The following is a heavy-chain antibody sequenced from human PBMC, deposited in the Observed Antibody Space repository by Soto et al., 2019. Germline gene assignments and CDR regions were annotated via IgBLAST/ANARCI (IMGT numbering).Heavy chain of an antibody. Sequence: QVQLQESGPGLVKPSETLSLTCSVSGGSIISYYWSWIRQPPGKGLEWIGYIYYTGTTYYNPSLQSRVTISVDTSKMQFSLRLSSVTAADTAMYYCASTPTVITGWFDHWGQGTLVTVSS. V-gene: IGHV4-59*01. CDR3: ASTPTVITGWFDH. CDR2: IYYTGTT. J-gene: IGHJ5*02. D-gene: IGHD4-17*01. CDR1: GGSIISYY.